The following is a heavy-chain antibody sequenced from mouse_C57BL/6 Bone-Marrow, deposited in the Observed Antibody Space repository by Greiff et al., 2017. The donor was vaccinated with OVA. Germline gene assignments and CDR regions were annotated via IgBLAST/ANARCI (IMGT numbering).Heavy chain of an antibody. CDR2: IYPGSGNT. V-gene: IGHV1-76*01. Sequence: QVQLQQSGAELVRPGASVKLSCKASGYTFTDYYINWVKQRPGQGLEWIARIYPGSGNTYYNEKFKGKATLTAEKSSSTAYMQLSSLTSEDSAVYFGARSGGYYRYFDVWGTGTTVTVSS. D-gene: IGHD3-1*01. CDR1: GYTFTDYY. CDR3: ARSGGYYRYFDV. J-gene: IGHJ1*03.